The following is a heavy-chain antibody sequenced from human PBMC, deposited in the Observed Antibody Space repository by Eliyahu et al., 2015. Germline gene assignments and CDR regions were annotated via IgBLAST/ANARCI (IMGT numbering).Heavy chain of an antibody. J-gene: IGHJ6*02. CDR3: TRALRVDDSSGYDV. CDR1: GFXFGDYA. V-gene: IGHV3-49*03. Sequence: EVQLVESGGGLVQPGRSLRLXCTASGFXFGDYAMSWFRQAPGKGLEWVGFIRSKAYGGTTEYAASVKGRFTISRDDSKSIAYLQMNSLKTEDTAVYYCTRALRVDDSSGYDVWGQGTTVTVSS. D-gene: IGHD3-22*01. CDR2: IRSKAYGGTT.